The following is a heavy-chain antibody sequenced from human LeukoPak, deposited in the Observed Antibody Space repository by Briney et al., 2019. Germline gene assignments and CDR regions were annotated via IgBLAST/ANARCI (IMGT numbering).Heavy chain of an antibody. CDR1: GFTFSSYW. J-gene: IGHJ6*02. D-gene: IGHD2-2*03. Sequence: PGGSLRLSCAASGFTFSSYWMSWVRQAPGKGLEWVGDIKQDGSKIGYGGSVRGRFAISRDNAKNSLYLQMNSLGADDTADYYCARVGYGQDGLDVWGQGATVTVSS. V-gene: IGHV3-7*03. CDR3: ARVGYGQDGLDV. CDR2: IKQDGSKI.